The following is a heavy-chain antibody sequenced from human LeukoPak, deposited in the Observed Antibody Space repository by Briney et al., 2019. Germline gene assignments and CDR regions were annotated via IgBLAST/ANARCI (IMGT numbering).Heavy chain of an antibody. CDR2: IIPIFGTA. Sequence: ASVKVSCKASGYTFTSYYMHWVRQAPGQGLEWMGGIIPIFGTANYAQKFQGRVTITADESTSTAYMELSSLRSEDTAVYYCARPYSGWSGWFDPWGQGTLVTVSS. V-gene: IGHV1-69*13. J-gene: IGHJ5*02. CDR1: GYTFTSYY. CDR3: ARPYSGWSGWFDP. D-gene: IGHD6-19*01.